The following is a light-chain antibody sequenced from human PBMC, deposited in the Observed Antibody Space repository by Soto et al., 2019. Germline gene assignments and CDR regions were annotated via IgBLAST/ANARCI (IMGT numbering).Light chain of an antibody. Sequence: EIVLTQSPATLSLSPGERATLSCRASQSVSSYLAWYQQKPGQAPRLLIYGASSRATGIPDRFSGSGSGTDFTLTISRLEPEDFAVYYCRLRTFGQGTKVDIK. CDR1: QSVSSY. CDR3: RLRT. CDR2: GAS. J-gene: IGKJ1*01. V-gene: IGKV3-20*01.